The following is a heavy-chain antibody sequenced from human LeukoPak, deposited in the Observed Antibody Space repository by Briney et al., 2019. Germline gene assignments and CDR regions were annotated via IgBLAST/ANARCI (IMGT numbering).Heavy chain of an antibody. CDR1: GFTFNSYA. V-gene: IGHV3-23*01. CDR2: IFGSGGSA. J-gene: IGHJ4*02. D-gene: IGHD6-19*01. CDR3: GKTTTGYSSGRYPGWPVDY. Sequence: GGSLRLSCAASGFTFNSYAMYWVRQAPGKGLEWVSGIFGSGGSAHYADSVKGRFTISRDNSKNTVYLQMDCLRVDDTAVYYCGKTTTGYSSGRYPGWPVDYWGQGTLVTVSS.